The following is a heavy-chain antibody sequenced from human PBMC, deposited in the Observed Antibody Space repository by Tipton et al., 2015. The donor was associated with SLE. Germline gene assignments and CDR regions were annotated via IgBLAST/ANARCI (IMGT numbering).Heavy chain of an antibody. CDR2: ISGGGGST. CDR1: GFTFSSYA. J-gene: IGHJ4*02. CDR3: ARFEKTTDFYLDS. Sequence: QLVQSGGGLIQSGGSLRLSCATSGFTFSSYALSWVRRAPGKGLEWVSAISGGGGSTYYADFVKGRFSISIDKSKKTLFLQMNSLRVDDTATYYCARFEKTTDFYLDSWGQGTLVSVSS. V-gene: IGHV3-23*04. D-gene: IGHD1/OR15-1a*01.